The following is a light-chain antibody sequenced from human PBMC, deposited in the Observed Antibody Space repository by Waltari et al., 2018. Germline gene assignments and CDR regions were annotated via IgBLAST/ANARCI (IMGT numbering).Light chain of an antibody. J-gene: IGLJ2*01. CDR2: EVS. CDR1: SRDVGTYNL. Sequence: QSALTQPASVSGSPGQSITISCNGTSRDVGTYNLVPWYQQHQGKAPKLLISEVSERPSGVSDRFSASKSADTASLTISGLQAEDEADYYCCSYSRSTTFVIFGGGTKLTVL. V-gene: IGLV2-23*02. CDR3: CSYSRSTTFVI.